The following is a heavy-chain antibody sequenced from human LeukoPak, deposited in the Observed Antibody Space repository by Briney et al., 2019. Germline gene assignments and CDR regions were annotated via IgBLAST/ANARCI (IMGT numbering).Heavy chain of an antibody. Sequence: GSSVKVSCKASGGTFNNYAFNWVRQAPGQGLEWMGRIIPILGLTNYPQKFQGRVTITADKSASTAYMELSSLTSQDTAVYYCARTKDGYSYGHLHYWGQGTLVTASS. CDR1: GGTFNNYA. CDR2: IIPILGLT. D-gene: IGHD5-18*01. V-gene: IGHV1-69*04. J-gene: IGHJ4*02. CDR3: ARTKDGYSYGHLHY.